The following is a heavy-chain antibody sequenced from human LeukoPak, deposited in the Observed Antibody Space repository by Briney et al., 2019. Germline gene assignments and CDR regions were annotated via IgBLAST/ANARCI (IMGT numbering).Heavy chain of an antibody. D-gene: IGHD3-10*01. Sequence: GGSLRLSCAASGFTFDDYAMHWVRQAPGKGLGWVSGISWNSGSIGYADSVKGRFTISRDNAKNSLYLQMNSLRAEDTALYYCAKDERYYYGSGSSSIDYWGQGTLVTVSS. V-gene: IGHV3-9*01. CDR1: GFTFDDYA. CDR3: AKDERYYYGSGSSSIDY. CDR2: ISWNSGSI. J-gene: IGHJ4*02.